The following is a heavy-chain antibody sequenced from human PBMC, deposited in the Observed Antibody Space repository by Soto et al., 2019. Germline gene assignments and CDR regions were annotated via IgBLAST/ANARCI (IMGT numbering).Heavy chain of an antibody. CDR3: ARREIQGPIDY. V-gene: IGHV4-28*01. Sequence: SETLSLTSAVSGYSIGIRKWWGWVRQPPGKGLEWIGYIYYSGTTYYNPSLKSRVTMSVDTSKNQFSLKLTSVTAVDTAVYYCARREIQGPIDYWGQGTLVTVS. CDR1: GYSIGIRKW. D-gene: IGHD1-26*01. CDR2: IYYSGTT. J-gene: IGHJ4*02.